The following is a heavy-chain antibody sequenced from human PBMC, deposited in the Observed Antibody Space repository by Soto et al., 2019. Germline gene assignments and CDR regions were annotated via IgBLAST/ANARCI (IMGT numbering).Heavy chain of an antibody. Sequence: EVQLVESGGGLVKPGGSMRLSCAVSGFTFSSQTMNWVRQAPGKGLEWVSSVSSSGSYKYYADSVKGRFTISRDNAKNSLYLQMNSLRAEDTAVYFCASPRGLDDAFDFWGQGTMFTVSS. CDR1: GFTFSSQT. V-gene: IGHV3-21*01. J-gene: IGHJ3*01. D-gene: IGHD3-10*01. CDR3: ASPRGLDDAFDF. CDR2: VSSSGSYK.